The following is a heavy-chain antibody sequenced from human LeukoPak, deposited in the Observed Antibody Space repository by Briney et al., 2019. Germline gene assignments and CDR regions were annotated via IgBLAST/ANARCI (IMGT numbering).Heavy chain of an antibody. J-gene: IGHJ6*02. V-gene: IGHV5-51*01. CDR1: GYNFPIYW. CDR2: IHPGDSVT. Sequence: GESLKISCQGSGYNFPIYWIGWVRQMPGKGLEFMGIIHPGDSVTTYSPSFQGQVTISADRSISTAYLQWSSLKASDTAMYYCGRSNYGSGNYMYYGMDVWGQGTTVTVSS. CDR3: GRSNYGSGNYMYYGMDV. D-gene: IGHD3-10*01.